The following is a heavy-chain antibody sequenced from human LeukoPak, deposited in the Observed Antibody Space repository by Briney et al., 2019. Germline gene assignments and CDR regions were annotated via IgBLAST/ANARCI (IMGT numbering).Heavy chain of an antibody. Sequence: ASVKASRKASGYTFSYYYMHWVRQAPGQSLEWKGWINPNSGATNYAQTFQGRVTMTRDTSISTAYMELSSLRSDDTAVYFCASEGATSSSFDYWGQGTLVTVSS. CDR3: ASEGATSSSFDY. CDR1: GYTFSYYY. V-gene: IGHV1-2*02. D-gene: IGHD1-26*01. J-gene: IGHJ4*02. CDR2: INPNSGAT.